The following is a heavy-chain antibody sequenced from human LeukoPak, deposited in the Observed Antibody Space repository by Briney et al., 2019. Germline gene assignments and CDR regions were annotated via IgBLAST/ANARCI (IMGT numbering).Heavy chain of an antibody. Sequence: GGSLRLSCAASGFTFSSYSMNWVRQAPGKGLEWVSSISSSSSYIYYAGSVKGRFTISRDNAKNSLYLQMNSLRAEDTAVYYCARARVAAAGSIPDYWGQGTLVTVSS. D-gene: IGHD6-13*01. CDR3: ARARVAAAGSIPDY. J-gene: IGHJ4*02. V-gene: IGHV3-21*01. CDR2: ISSSSSYI. CDR1: GFTFSSYS.